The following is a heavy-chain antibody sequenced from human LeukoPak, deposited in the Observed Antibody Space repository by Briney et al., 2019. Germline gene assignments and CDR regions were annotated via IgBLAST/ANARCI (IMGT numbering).Heavy chain of an antibody. J-gene: IGHJ4*02. CDR3: ARQYCSSTSCYFDY. V-gene: IGHV1-69*06. D-gene: IGHD2-2*01. CDR1: GGTFSSYA. Sequence: ASVKVSCKASGGTFSSYAISWVRQAPGQGLEWMGGIIPIFGTANYAQKFQGRVTITADKSTSTAYMELSSLRSEDTAAYYCARQYCSSTSCYFDYWGQGTLATVSS. CDR2: IIPIFGTA.